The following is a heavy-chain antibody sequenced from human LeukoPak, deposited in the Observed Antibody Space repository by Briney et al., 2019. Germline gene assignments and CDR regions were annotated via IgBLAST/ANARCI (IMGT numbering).Heavy chain of an antibody. V-gene: IGHV4-39*01. J-gene: IGHJ5*01. CDR3: ARHPLLWVGDLSHEFDF. CDR2: MIYAGSA. D-gene: IGHD3-10*01. Sequence: PSEILSLTCSVSGGSITTGSSYWAWIRQPPGKGPEWIGSMIYAGSAYYNPSLKSRVTMFVDASKSLFSLRLSSVTAADTAVYYCARHPLLWVGDLSHEFDFWGQGALVTVSS. CDR1: GGSITTGSSY.